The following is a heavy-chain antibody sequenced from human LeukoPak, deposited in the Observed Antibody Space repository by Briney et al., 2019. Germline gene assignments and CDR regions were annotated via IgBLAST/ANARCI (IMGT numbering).Heavy chain of an antibody. CDR1: GYTFTSYD. CDR3: ARGWLTYGDSFDY. J-gene: IGHJ4*02. CDR2: MSPNSGNT. V-gene: IGHV1-8*01. D-gene: IGHD4-17*01. Sequence: ASVKVSCKASGYTFTSYDINWVRQATGQGLEWMGWMSPNSGNTGYAQKLLGRVTMTRNTSIGTAYMELSSLRSEDTAVYYCARGWLTYGDSFDYWGQGTLVTVSS.